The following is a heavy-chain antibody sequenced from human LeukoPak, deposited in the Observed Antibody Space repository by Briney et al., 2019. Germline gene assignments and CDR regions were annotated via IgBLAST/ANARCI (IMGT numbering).Heavy chain of an antibody. Sequence: ASVKVSCKASGYIFSSYGISWVRQVPGQGLEWMGWISGYNGKTKHAQKFQGRVTMTTDTSTSTAYMELRSLRSDDTAVYYCARDIPDYYDSSGYYSLYGMDVWGQGTTVTVSS. CDR2: ISGYNGKT. CDR1: GYIFSSYG. CDR3: ARDIPDYYDSSGYYSLYGMDV. V-gene: IGHV1-18*01. J-gene: IGHJ6*02. D-gene: IGHD3-22*01.